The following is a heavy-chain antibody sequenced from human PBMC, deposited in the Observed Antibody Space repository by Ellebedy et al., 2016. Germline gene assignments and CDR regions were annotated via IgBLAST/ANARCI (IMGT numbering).Heavy chain of an antibody. CDR3: ARRDELLGGMDV. V-gene: IGHV4-39*01. CDR1: GGSISSSSYY. Sequence: SETLSLXXTVSGGSISSSSYYWGWIRQPPGKGLEWIGSIYYSGSTYYNPSLKSRVTISVDTSKNQFSLKLSSVTAADTAVYYCARRDELLGGMDVWGQGTTVTVSS. J-gene: IGHJ6*02. D-gene: IGHD2-15*01. CDR2: IYYSGST.